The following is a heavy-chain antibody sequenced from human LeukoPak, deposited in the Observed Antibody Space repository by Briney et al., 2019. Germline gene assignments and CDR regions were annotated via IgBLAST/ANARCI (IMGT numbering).Heavy chain of an antibody. CDR3: ARVGSGHDSFWFDP. CDR2: IIPILGIA. Sequence: SVKVSCKASGGTFSSYAVSWVRQAPGQGLEWMGRIIPILGIANYAQKFQGRVTIIADKSTTIAYMELSSLRSEDTAVYYCARVGSGHDSFWFDPWGQGTLVTVSS. V-gene: IGHV1-69*04. CDR1: GGTFSSYA. J-gene: IGHJ5*02. D-gene: IGHD5-12*01.